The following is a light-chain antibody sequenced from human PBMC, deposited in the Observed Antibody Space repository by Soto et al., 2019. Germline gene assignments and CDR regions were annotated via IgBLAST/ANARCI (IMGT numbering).Light chain of an antibody. CDR1: QNIGSN. CDR2: GAS. J-gene: IGKJ2*01. V-gene: IGKV3-15*01. CDR3: QQYNNWPPYT. Sequence: EVVMKQSPATLSASPGERVILSCRASQNIGSNLAWYQQRPGQAPRLLMYGASTRATETPARFSGSGSATDFTLTISSLQSEDFAVYYCQQYNNWPPYTFGQGTKLEIK.